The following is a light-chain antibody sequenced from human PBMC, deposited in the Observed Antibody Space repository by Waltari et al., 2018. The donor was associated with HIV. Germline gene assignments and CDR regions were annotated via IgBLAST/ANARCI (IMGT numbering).Light chain of an antibody. V-gene: IGKV1-NL1*01. Sequence: DIQMTQSPSSLSASVGDRVPITCRASQGITNSLAWYQQKPGKAPNLLIYAASRLESGVPSRFSGSGSGTDFTLTISSLQPEDFATYYCQQYYSDPPVTFGQGTKVEIK. CDR3: QQYYSDPPVT. CDR2: AAS. J-gene: IGKJ1*01. CDR1: QGITNS.